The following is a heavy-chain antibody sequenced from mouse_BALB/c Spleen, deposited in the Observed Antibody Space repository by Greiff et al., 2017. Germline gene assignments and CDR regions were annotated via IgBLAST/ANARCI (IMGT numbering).Heavy chain of an antibody. CDR3: ARYGYYFDY. J-gene: IGHJ2*01. CDR1: GFTFSSYT. Sequence: EVQGVESGGGLVQPGGSLKLSCAASGFTFSSYTMSWVRQTPEKRLEWVAYISNGGGSTYYPDTVKGRFTISRDNAKNTLYLQMSSLKSEDTAMYYCARYGYYFDYRGQGTTLTVSS. CDR2: ISNGGGST. D-gene: IGHD2-10*02. V-gene: IGHV5-12-2*01.